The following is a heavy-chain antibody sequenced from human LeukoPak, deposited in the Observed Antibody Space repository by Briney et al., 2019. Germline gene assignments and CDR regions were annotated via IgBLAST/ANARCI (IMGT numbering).Heavy chain of an antibody. Sequence: SQTLSLTCVISGDSVSTDTACWNWIRQSPSRGLEWLGRTYYRSKWKNDYALSVKSRITINPDTSKNQFSLQLNCVTPDDTAVYYCTREVGGAEAAFDYWGQGALVTVSS. CDR2: TYYRSKWKN. CDR1: GDSVSTDTAC. V-gene: IGHV6-1*01. D-gene: IGHD6-19*01. J-gene: IGHJ4*02. CDR3: TREVGGAEAAFDY.